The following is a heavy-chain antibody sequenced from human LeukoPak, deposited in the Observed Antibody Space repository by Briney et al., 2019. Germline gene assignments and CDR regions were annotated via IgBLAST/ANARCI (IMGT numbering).Heavy chain of an antibody. V-gene: IGHV3-23*01. Sequence: PGGSLRLSCAASGFTFSSSAMSWVRQAPGKRLEWVSSISGSGGSTYYADSVKGRFTISRDNAKNSLYLQMNSLRAEDTAVYYCAELGITMIGGVWGKGTTVTISS. CDR1: GFTFSSSA. CDR3: AELGITMIGGV. J-gene: IGHJ6*04. CDR2: ISGSGGST. D-gene: IGHD3-10*02.